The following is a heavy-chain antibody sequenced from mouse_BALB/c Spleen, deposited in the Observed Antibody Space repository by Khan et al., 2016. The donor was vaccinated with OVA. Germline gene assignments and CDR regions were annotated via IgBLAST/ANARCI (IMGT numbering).Heavy chain of an antibody. J-gene: IGHJ2*01. V-gene: IGHV5-9-3*01. CDR1: GFTFSNYA. CDR2: ISIGGSYT. D-gene: IGHD2-14*01. Sequence: EVELVESGGGLVKPGGSLKLSCAASGFTFSNYAVSWVRQTPEKRLEWVATISIGGSYTYYPDSVKGRFTISRDNAKNSLYLQLNRLRSEDTAMYYCSRRGYDEAYFDYWGQGTTLTVSS. CDR3: SRRGYDEAYFDY.